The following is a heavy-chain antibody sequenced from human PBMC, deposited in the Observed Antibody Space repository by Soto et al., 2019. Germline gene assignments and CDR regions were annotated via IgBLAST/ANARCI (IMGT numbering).Heavy chain of an antibody. CDR3: ARDPYYYDSGPPTHPYGMDV. J-gene: IGHJ6*02. CDR1: GLTFSSYS. D-gene: IGHD3-22*01. V-gene: IGHV3-48*02. CDR2: ISSSSSTI. Sequence: PGGSLRLSCAASGLTFSSYSMNWVRQAPGKGLEWVSYISSSSSTIYYADSVKGRFTISRDNAKNSLYLQMNSLRDEDTAVYYCARDPYYYDSGPPTHPYGMDVWGQGTTVTVSS.